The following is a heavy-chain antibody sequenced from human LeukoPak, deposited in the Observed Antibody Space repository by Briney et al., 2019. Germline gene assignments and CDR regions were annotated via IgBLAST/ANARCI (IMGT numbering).Heavy chain of an antibody. D-gene: IGHD2-2*01. Sequence: SGTLSLTCAVSGGSISSSNWWSWVRPPPGKGLEWIGEIYHSGSTNYNPSLKSRVTISVDKSKNQFSLKLSSVTAADTAVYYCARSLCSSTSCYVSHYYYMDVWGKGTTVTVSS. CDR1: GGSISSSNW. J-gene: IGHJ6*03. CDR3: ARSLCSSTSCYVSHYYYMDV. V-gene: IGHV4-4*02. CDR2: IYHSGST.